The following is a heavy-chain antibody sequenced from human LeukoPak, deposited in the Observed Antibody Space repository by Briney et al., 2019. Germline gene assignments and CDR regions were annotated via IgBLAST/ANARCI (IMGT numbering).Heavy chain of an antibody. V-gene: IGHV5-51*01. J-gene: IGHJ3*02. CDR3: ARQHLVWPDAFDI. CDR1: GYNFTTYG. CDR2: IYPIDSDT. D-gene: IGHD5/OR15-5a*01. Sequence: GESLKISCKASGYNFTTYGIDWVRQMPGKDLEWMGIIYPIDSDTRYSPSFQGQVTISADKSISTAYLQWSSLKASDTAIYYCARQHLVWPDAFDIWGQGTLVTVSS.